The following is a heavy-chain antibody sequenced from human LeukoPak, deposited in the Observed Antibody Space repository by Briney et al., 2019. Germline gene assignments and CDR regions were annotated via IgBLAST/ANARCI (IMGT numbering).Heavy chain of an antibody. CDR3: ARAPVVPAAGYYFDY. J-gene: IGHJ4*02. CDR1: GGSISSSSYY. V-gene: IGHV4-39*06. Sequence: PSETLSLTCTVSGGSISSSSYYWGWIRQPPGKGLEWIGSIYYSGSTYYNPSLKSRVTISVDTSKNQFPLKLSSVTAADTAVYYCARAPVVPAAGYYFDYWGQGTLVTVSS. CDR2: IYYSGST. D-gene: IGHD2-2*01.